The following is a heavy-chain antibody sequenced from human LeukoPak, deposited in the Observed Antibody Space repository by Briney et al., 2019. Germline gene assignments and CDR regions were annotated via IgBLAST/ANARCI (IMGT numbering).Heavy chain of an antibody. Sequence: PGGSLRLSCAASGFSFTNSWMTWVRQAPGKGLEWVANIKQDGSDKYYVDSVKGRFTISRDNAKNSLYLQMNSLRAEDTAVYYCARDTRSSGYDYGVYYYYYYYMDVWGKGTTVTISS. CDR1: GFSFTNSW. CDR3: ARDTRSSGYDYGVYYYYYYYMDV. D-gene: IGHD5-12*01. V-gene: IGHV3-7*01. CDR2: IKQDGSDK. J-gene: IGHJ6*03.